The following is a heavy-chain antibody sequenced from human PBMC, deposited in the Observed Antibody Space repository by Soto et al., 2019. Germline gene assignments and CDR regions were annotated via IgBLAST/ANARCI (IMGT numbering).Heavy chain of an antibody. CDR1: GFTFCSYW. Sequence: PGRSMTHSRAASGFTFCSYWLYWHRQVPGKGLVWVSSIKGDGSVTNYGDAVKGRFAISRDNAKNTLYLQMNSLRAEDTAVYYCTNYYDSSGYENDALDIWGQGTMVTVSS. CDR3: TNYYDSSGYENDALDI. J-gene: IGHJ3*02. D-gene: IGHD3-22*01. V-gene: IGHV3-74*01. CDR2: IKGDGSVT.